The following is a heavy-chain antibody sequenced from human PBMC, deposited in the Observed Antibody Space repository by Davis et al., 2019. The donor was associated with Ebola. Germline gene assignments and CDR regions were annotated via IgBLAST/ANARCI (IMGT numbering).Heavy chain of an antibody. D-gene: IGHD5-24*01. J-gene: IGHJ3*02. Sequence: PSETLSLTCTVSGGPISSYYWSWIRQPPGKGLEWIGYIYYSGSTNYNPSLKSRVTISVDTSKNQFSLKLSSVTAADTAVYYCARDREDGYNSMGDAFDIWGQGTMVTVSS. V-gene: IGHV4-59*01. CDR3: ARDREDGYNSMGDAFDI. CDR1: GGPISSYY. CDR2: IYYSGST.